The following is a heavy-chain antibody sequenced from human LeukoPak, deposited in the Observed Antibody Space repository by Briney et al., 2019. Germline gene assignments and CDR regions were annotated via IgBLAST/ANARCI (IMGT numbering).Heavy chain of an antibody. J-gene: IGHJ3*02. CDR3: ARHVGYYYGSGSSKAFDI. D-gene: IGHD3-10*01. Sequence: SETLSLTCAVYGGSFSGYYWSWIRQPPGKGLEWIGEVNHSGSTNYNPSLKSRVTISVDTSKNQFPLKLSSVTAADTAVYYCARHVGYYYGSGSSKAFDIWGQGTMVTVSS. V-gene: IGHV4-34*01. CDR2: VNHSGST. CDR1: GGSFSGYY.